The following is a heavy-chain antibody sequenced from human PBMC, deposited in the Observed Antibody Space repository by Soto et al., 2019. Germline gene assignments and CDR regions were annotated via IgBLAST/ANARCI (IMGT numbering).Heavy chain of an antibody. CDR3: ASGGDYGGGYFQH. CDR1: GFTFSSYG. J-gene: IGHJ1*01. Sequence: QVQLVESGGGVVQPGRSLRLSCAASGFTFSSYGMHWVRQAPGKGLEWVAVIWYDGSNKYYADSVKGRFTISRDNSKNTLSLQMNSLRAEDTAVYYCASGGDYGGGYFQHWGQCTLVTVSS. CDR2: IWYDGSNK. D-gene: IGHD4-17*01. V-gene: IGHV3-33*01.